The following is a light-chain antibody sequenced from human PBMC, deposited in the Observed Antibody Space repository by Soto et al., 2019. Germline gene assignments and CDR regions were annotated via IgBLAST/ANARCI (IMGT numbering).Light chain of an antibody. V-gene: IGLV2-14*03. Sequence: QSALTQPASVSGSPGQSITISCTGSSSKVGDFNFVSWIQHHPGKAPKLIIYDVNNRPSGVSNRLSGSKSGNTASLAISGLQAEDGAVYYCSSYTTNSLHLFGGGTKLTVL. CDR1: SSKVGDFNF. J-gene: IGLJ2*01. CDR2: DVN. CDR3: SSYTTNSLHL.